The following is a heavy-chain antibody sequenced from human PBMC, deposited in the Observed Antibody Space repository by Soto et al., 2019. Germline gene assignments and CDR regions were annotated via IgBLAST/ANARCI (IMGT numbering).Heavy chain of an antibody. J-gene: IGHJ5*02. CDR2: IYYSGST. CDR3: ARRWTTGNWFDP. D-gene: IGHD4-4*01. CDR1: GGSISSYY. Sequence: SETLSLTCTVSGGSISSYYWSWIRQPPGKGLEWIGYIYYSGSTNYNPSLKSRVTISVDTSKNQFSLKLSSVTAADTAVYYCARRWTTGNWFDPWGQGTLVTVSS. V-gene: IGHV4-59*08.